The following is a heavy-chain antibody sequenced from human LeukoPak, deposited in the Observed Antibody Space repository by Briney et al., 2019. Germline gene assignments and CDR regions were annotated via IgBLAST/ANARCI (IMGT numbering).Heavy chain of an antibody. CDR1: GGSFSGYY. CDR2: INHSGST. D-gene: IGHD6-13*01. CDR3: ARVRIAAAGTPVGPFDY. V-gene: IGHV4-34*01. Sequence: PSETLSLTCAVYGGSFSGYYWSWIRQPPGKGLEWIGEINHSGSTNYNPSLKSRVTISVDTSKNQFSLKLSSVTAADTAVYYCARVRIAAAGTPVGPFDYWGQGTLVTVSS. J-gene: IGHJ4*02.